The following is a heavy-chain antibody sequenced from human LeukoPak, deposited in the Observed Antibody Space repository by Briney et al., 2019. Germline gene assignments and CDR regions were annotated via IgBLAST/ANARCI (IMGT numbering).Heavy chain of an antibody. CDR3: ARSLRDAFDI. V-gene: IGHV3-33*01. J-gene: IGHJ3*02. CDR1: GFTFSSYG. CDR2: IWYDGSNK. Sequence: GGSLRLSCAASGFTFSSYGMHWVRQAPGKGLEWVAVIWYDGSNKYYAESVKGRFTISRDNSKNTLYLQMDSLRAEDTAVYYCARSLRDAFDIWGQGTMVTVSS.